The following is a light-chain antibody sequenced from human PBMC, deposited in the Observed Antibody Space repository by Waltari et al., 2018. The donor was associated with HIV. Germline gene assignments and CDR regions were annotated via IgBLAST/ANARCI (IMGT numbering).Light chain of an antibody. V-gene: IGKV3-15*01. CDR2: GAS. J-gene: IGKJ2*01. CDR3: QQYNDWPPGYT. Sequence: EKVMTQSPATLFVYPWERAPLVCRASQSVGSDLAWYPQRPGQAPRLLIYGASTRATGTPARFSGGGSGTEFTLTISSLQSEDFAVYYCQQYNDWPPGYTFGQGTKLEIK. CDR1: QSVGSD.